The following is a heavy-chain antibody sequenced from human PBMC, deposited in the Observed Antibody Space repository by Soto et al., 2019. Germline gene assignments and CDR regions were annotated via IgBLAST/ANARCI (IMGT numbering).Heavy chain of an antibody. CDR2: ISPIGDST. V-gene: IGHV3-64*01. Sequence: PGGSLRLSCAASGFTFSHYAMHWVRQAPGEGLEYVSGISPIGDSTYYANSVKGRFTISRDNSKNTLYLQMGSLRAEDMAVYYCEGPGGGSRGSPEHYYYGMGVWGKGTPVTLPS. CDR3: EGPGGGSRGSPEHYYYGMGV. D-gene: IGHD3-16*01. J-gene: IGHJ6*01. CDR1: GFTFSHYA.